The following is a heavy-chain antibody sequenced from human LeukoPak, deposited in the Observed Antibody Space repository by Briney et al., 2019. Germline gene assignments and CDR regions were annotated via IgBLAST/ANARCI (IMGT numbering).Heavy chain of an antibody. CDR2: ISAYNGNT. V-gene: IGHV1-18*04. CDR3: ARCAPTFYDSSGYDVFDI. J-gene: IGHJ3*02. Sequence: ASVKVSCKASGYTFSGYYIHWVRQAPGQGLEWMGWISAYNGNTNYAQKLQGRVTMTTDTSTTTVYMELRSLRSDDTAVYYCARCAPTFYDSSGYDVFDIWGQGTMVTVSS. CDR1: GYTFSGYY. D-gene: IGHD3-22*01.